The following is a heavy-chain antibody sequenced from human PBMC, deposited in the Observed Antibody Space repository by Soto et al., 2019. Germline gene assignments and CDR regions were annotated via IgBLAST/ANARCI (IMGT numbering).Heavy chain of an antibody. CDR3: ARLEMATIGCFDY. D-gene: IGHD5-12*01. CDR1: GGSISSSSYY. Sequence: QLQLQESGPGLVKPSETLSLTCTVSGGSISSSSYYWGWIRQPPGKGLEWIGSIYYSGSTYYNPSLKSRVTISVDTSKNQFSLKLSSVTAADTAVYYCARLEMATIGCFDYWGQGTLVTVSS. J-gene: IGHJ4*02. V-gene: IGHV4-39*01. CDR2: IYYSGST.